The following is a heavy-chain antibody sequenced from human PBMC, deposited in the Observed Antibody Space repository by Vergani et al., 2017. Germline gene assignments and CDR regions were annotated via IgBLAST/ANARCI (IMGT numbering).Heavy chain of an antibody. V-gene: IGHV4-38-2*02. D-gene: IGHD3-10*01. CDR3: GVIMVRSPRPDNWFDS. Sequence: QIQLQESGPGLVKPSETLSLTCSVSGYSIRRGFYWAWIRQTPEKGLEWIGGMFHTGEASNSPSLQSRVAFSMDTSNNQFSLQLTSVTAADTAVYFCGVIMVRSPRPDNWFDSWGRGTLVTVSS. CDR2: MFHTGEA. CDR1: GYSIRRGFY. J-gene: IGHJ5*01.